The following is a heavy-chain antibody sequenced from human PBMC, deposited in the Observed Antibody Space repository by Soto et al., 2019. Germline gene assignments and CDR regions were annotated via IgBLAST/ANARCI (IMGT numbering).Heavy chain of an antibody. Sequence: QVQLVESGGGVVQPGRSLRLSCAASGFNFSSYGMHWVRQAPGKGLEWVAVIWYDGSNKYYADSVKGRFTISRDNSKNTLYLQMNRLSTEDTAVYYCARDLSGSYLDYWGHGTLVTVSS. CDR2: IWYDGSNK. CDR1: GFNFSSYG. D-gene: IGHD1-26*01. CDR3: ARDLSGSYLDY. J-gene: IGHJ4*01. V-gene: IGHV3-33*01.